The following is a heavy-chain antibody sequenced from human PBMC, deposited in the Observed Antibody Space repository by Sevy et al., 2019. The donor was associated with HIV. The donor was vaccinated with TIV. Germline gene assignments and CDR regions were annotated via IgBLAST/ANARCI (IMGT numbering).Heavy chain of an antibody. D-gene: IGHD4-17*01. J-gene: IGHJ3*02. CDR2: IYHNGST. V-gene: IGHV4-4*02. CDR3: ARIVGQHDYGDSEGVFDI. CDR1: GDSVSSGNW. Sequence: SETLSLTCAVSGDSVSSGNWWSWVRQPPGKGLEYIGEIYHNGSTNYNPSLKSRVTISVGKSKNQFSLNLRSVTAADTAVYYCARIVGQHDYGDSEGVFDIWGQGTMVTVSS.